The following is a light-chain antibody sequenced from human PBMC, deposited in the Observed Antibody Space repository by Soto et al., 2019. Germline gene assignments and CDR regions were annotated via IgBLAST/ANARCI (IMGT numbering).Light chain of an antibody. J-gene: IGKJ4*01. CDR1: QGISSW. Sequence: DIQMTQSPSSVSASVGDRVTITCRASQGISSWLAWYQQKPGTAPNLLISAASSLQSGVPSRFSRSGSWTDFTLIFSNLHPEDFATYYCQQANSCPLTFGGGTKVEI. V-gene: IGKV1-12*01. CDR3: QQANSCPLT. CDR2: AAS.